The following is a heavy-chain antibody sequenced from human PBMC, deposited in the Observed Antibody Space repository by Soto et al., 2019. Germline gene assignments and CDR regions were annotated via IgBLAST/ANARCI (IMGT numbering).Heavy chain of an antibody. D-gene: IGHD1-7*01. CDR2: IYYSGST. Sequence: PSETLSLTCTVSGGSISSSSYYWGWIRQPPGKGLEWIGSIYYSGSTNYNPSLKSRVTISVDTSKNQFSLKLSSVTAADTAVYYCARQVTSGTSLYYFDYWGQGTLVTVSS. J-gene: IGHJ4*02. CDR1: GGSISSSSYY. V-gene: IGHV4-39*07. CDR3: ARQVTSGTSLYYFDY.